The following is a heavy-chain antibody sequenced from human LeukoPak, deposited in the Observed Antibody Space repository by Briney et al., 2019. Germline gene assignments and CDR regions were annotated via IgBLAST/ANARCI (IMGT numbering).Heavy chain of an antibody. CDR1: GYTFTSYG. CDR2: MNPNNGNT. Sequence: XSVKVSCKASGYTFTSYGINWVRQATGQGLEWMGWMNPNNGNTGYAQKFQGRLTMTRNTSISTAYMELSSLRSEDTAVYYCARGLEMEVAAYWGQGTLVTVSS. D-gene: IGHD5-24*01. J-gene: IGHJ4*02. CDR3: ARGLEMEVAAY. V-gene: IGHV1-8*01.